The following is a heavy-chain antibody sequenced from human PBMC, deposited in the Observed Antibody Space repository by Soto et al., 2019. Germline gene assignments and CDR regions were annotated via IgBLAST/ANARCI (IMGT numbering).Heavy chain of an antibody. D-gene: IGHD3-22*01. J-gene: IGHJ4*02. V-gene: IGHV1-69*13. CDR1: GGTFSSYA. Sequence: SVKVSFKASGGTFSSYAISWVRQAPGQGLEWMGGIIPIFGTANYAQKFQGRVTITADESTSTAYMELSSLRSEDTAVYYCARLGGETGYYYDSSGYSYFDYWGQGTLVTVSS. CDR3: ARLGGETGYYYDSSGYSYFDY. CDR2: IIPIFGTA.